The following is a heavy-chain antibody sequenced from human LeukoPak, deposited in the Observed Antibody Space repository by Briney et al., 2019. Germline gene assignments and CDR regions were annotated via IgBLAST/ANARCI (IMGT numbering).Heavy chain of an antibody. CDR3: ASIAVAEFYFDY. J-gene: IGHJ4*02. D-gene: IGHD6-19*01. V-gene: IGHV3-66*01. CDR2: IYSGGST. Sequence: GGSLRLSCAVSGITVSTNHVSWVRQAPGKGLEWASIIYSGGSTYYADSVKGRFTISRDNSKNTLYLQMNSLRAEDTAVYYCASIAVAEFYFDYWGQGTLVTVSS. CDR1: GITVSTNH.